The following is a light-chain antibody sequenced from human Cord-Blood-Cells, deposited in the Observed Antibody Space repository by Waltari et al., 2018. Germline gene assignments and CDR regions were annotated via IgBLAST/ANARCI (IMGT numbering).Light chain of an antibody. CDR3: QQYNNWPPIT. CDR1: QSVSSN. V-gene: IGKV3-15*01. CDR2: GAS. Sequence: EKVMTQSPGTLSVSPGERATLHCRASQSVSSNLAWYQQKPGQAPRLLIYGASTRTTGIPARFSGSGSGTEFTLTISSLQSEDFAVYYCQQYNNWPPITFGQGTRLEIK. J-gene: IGKJ5*01.